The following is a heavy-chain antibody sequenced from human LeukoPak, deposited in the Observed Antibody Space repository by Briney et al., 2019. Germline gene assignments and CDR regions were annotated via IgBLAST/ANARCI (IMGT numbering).Heavy chain of an antibody. D-gene: IGHD6-19*01. J-gene: IGHJ4*02. CDR2: ISGRGGDT. CDR3: AKTTAGYSSGRYPGWPVDY. Sequence: PGGSLRLSCAASGFTFRSYAIYWVRQAPGKGLEWVSGISGRGGDTYFADSVKDRFTISRDNSKNTVFLQMDRLRAEDTAVYYCAKTTAGYSSGRYPGWPVDYWGQGTLVTVSS. CDR1: GFTFRSYA. V-gene: IGHV3-23*01.